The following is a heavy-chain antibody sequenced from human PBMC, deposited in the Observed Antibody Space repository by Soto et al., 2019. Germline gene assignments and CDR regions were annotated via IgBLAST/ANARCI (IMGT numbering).Heavy chain of an antibody. J-gene: IGHJ4*02. CDR3: AKDQYSSSWYGVFDY. D-gene: IGHD6-13*01. CDR2: ISYDGSNK. Sequence: PVGSRNLSSGASGFTFSSYDMISTRHAPRKGLEWVAVISYDGSNKYYADSVKGRFTISRDNSKNTLYLQMNSLRAEDTAVYYCAKDQYSSSWYGVFDYWGQGTLVTGSS. V-gene: IGHV3-30*18. CDR1: GFTFSSYD.